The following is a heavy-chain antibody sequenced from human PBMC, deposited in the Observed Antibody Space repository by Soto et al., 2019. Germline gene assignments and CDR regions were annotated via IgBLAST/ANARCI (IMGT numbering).Heavy chain of an antibody. Sequence: GGSLRLSCAASGFTFSTYSMNWVRQAPGKGLEWISYISSSSSTTYYADSVKGRFTISRDNAKNSLFLQVNSLRAEDTAVYYCARSTTVTTSYYYYYYYMDVWGKGTTVTVSS. CDR1: GFTFSTYS. V-gene: IGHV3-48*01. CDR3: ARSTTVTTSYYYYYYYMDV. CDR2: ISSSSSTT. D-gene: IGHD4-17*01. J-gene: IGHJ6*03.